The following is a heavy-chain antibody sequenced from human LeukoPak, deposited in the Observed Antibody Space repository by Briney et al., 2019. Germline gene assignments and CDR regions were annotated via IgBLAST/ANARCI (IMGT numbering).Heavy chain of an antibody. J-gene: IGHJ4*02. D-gene: IGHD3-9*01. CDR2: MNPNSGNT. V-gene: IGHV1-8*01. CDR3: ASGPYYHILTGYLLDY. CDR1: GYTFTSYD. Sequence: ASVKVSCKASGYTFTSYDINWVRQATGQGLEWMGWMNPNSGNTGYAQKFQGRVTMTRHTPISTAYMELSSLRSEDTAVYYCASGPYYHILTGYLLDYWGQGTLVTVSS.